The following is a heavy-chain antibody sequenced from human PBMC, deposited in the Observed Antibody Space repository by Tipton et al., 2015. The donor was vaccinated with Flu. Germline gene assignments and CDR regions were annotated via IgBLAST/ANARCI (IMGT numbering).Heavy chain of an antibody. D-gene: IGHD3-22*01. V-gene: IGHV3-11*01. CDR3: ARDRRYDSSGYWGG. Sequence: GSLRLSCAASGFTFSAYYMSWIRQAPGKGLEWVSYISYSGSDIYYADSVRGRFTISRDNAKNSLYLQMNSLRAEDTAVYYCARDRRYDSSGYWGGWGQGTLVTVSS. J-gene: IGHJ4*02. CDR2: ISYSGSDI. CDR1: GFTFSAYY.